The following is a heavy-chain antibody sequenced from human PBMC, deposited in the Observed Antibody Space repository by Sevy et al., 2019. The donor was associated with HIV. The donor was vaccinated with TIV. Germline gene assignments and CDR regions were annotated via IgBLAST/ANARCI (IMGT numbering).Heavy chain of an antibody. Sequence: GESLRLSCAASGFTFSAYWMHWVRQAPGKGLEWVANINQGGSEKYYVDSVKGRFTISRDNAKNSLFLQMNSLRAEDTAVYYCARALAAAASSWGQGALVTVSS. D-gene: IGHD6-13*01. J-gene: IGHJ5*02. V-gene: IGHV3-7*01. CDR3: ARALAAAASS. CDR2: INQGGSEK. CDR1: GFTFSAYW.